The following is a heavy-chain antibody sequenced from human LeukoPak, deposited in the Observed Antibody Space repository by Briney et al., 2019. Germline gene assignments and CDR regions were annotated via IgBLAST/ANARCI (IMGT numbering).Heavy chain of an antibody. J-gene: IGHJ6*02. V-gene: IGHV4-59*08. CDR3: ARFQGSSWYYYYYGMDV. CDR2: IYYSGST. CDR1: GGSISSYY. Sequence: PSETLSLTCTVSGGSISSYYWSWIRQPPGNRLEWIGYIYYSGSTNYNPSLKSRVTISVDTSKNQFSLKLSSVTAADTAVYYCARFQGSSWYYYYYGMDVWGQGTTVTVSS. D-gene: IGHD6-13*01.